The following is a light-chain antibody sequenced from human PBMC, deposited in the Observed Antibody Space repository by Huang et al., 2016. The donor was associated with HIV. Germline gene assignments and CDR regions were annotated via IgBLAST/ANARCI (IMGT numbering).Light chain of an antibody. Sequence: DIQMTQSPSSLSASVGDRVTITCRASQGVANSLAWYQQKPGKAPKLLLLAASRLQIGVPSRFSGSASGTDYTLTISSLQPEDFATYYCQQYDSTPLTFGQGTKVEIK. CDR3: QQYDSTPLT. CDR2: AAS. CDR1: QGVANS. V-gene: IGKV1-NL1*01. J-gene: IGKJ1*01.